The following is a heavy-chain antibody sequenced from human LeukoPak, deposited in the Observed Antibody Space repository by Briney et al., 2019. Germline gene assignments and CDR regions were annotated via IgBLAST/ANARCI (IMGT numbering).Heavy chain of an antibody. CDR1: GFSFSNFW. D-gene: IGHD1-1*01. V-gene: IGHV3-74*01. J-gene: IGHJ4*02. Sequence: GGSLRLSCAASGFSFSNFWMHWVRQAPGMGLVWVSQINPDGTAALYADSVKGRFTISRDNAKNTLYLQMNTLRADDTAVYYCAKESNFAFDNWGQGILVTVSS. CDR2: INPDGTAA. CDR3: AKESNFAFDN.